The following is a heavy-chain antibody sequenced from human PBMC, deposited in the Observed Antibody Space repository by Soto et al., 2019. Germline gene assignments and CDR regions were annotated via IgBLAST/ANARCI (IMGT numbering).Heavy chain of an antibody. CDR1: GFTFSTYA. D-gene: IGHD1-26*01. V-gene: IGHV3-23*01. Sequence: VQLLESGGDLVQPGGSLRLSCAASGFTFSTYAMNWVRQAPGKGLEWLSLISGRGTGTYYADSVKGRFTVSRDNSRNPLYLQMSSLRAEDTAVYYCAKDQGNTVVGASRGFDHWGQGTLVTVSS. CDR3: AKDQGNTVVGASRGFDH. CDR2: ISGRGTGT. J-gene: IGHJ4*02.